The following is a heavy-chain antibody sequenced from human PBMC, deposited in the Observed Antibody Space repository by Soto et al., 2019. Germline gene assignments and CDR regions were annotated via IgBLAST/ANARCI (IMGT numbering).Heavy chain of an antibody. V-gene: IGHV1-18*01. CDR2: ISAYNGNT. J-gene: IGHJ5*02. D-gene: IGHD1-26*01. CDR3: ARVVGALGHWFDP. Sequence: QVQLEQSGAEVKKPGASVKVSCKASGYTFTSYGISWVRQAPGQGLEWMGRISAYNGNTNYAQKLQGRVTMTTDTPTSTAYMEVRSLRSDDTAVYYCARVVGALGHWFDPWGQGTLVTVSS. CDR1: GYTFTSYG.